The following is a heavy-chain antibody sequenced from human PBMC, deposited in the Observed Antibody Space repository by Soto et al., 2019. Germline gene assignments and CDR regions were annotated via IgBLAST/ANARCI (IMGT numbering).Heavy chain of an antibody. Sequence: QVQLVQSGAEVKKPGSSVKVSCKASGGTFSSYTISWVRQAPGQGLEWMGRIIPILGIANYAQKFQGRVTITADKSTSTAYMELSSLRSEDTAVYYCARGKGIRGVYIDYWGQGTLVTVSS. D-gene: IGHD3-10*01. CDR3: ARGKGIRGVYIDY. V-gene: IGHV1-69*02. J-gene: IGHJ4*02. CDR1: GGTFSSYT. CDR2: IIPILGIA.